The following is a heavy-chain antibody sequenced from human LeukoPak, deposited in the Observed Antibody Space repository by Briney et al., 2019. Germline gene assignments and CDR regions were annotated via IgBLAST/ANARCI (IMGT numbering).Heavy chain of an antibody. J-gene: IGHJ4*02. CDR2: ISSSGSNT. D-gene: IGHD6-19*01. CDR1: GFTFSSYA. V-gene: IGHV3-23*01. CDR3: AKDHRGGWYFWNS. Sequence: GGSLRLSCAASGFTFSSYAMSWVRQAPGKGLEWVSGISSSGSNTYHADSVKGRFTISRDISKNTLYLQMNSLRADDTALYFCAKDHRGGWYFWNSWGRGALATVSS.